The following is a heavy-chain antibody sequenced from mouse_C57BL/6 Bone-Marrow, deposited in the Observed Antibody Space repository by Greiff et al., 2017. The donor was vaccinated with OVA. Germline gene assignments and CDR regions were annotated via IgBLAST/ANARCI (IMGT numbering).Heavy chain of an antibody. V-gene: IGHV5-4*03. J-gene: IGHJ3*01. CDR1: GFTFSSYA. CDR2: ISDGGSYT. Sequence: EVMLVESGGGLVKPGGSLKLSCAASGFTFSSYAMSWVRQTPEKRLAWVATISDGGSYTYYPDNVKGRFTISRDNAKNNLYLQMSHLKSEDTAMYYCARRPLTGTGAWFAYWGQGTLVTVSA. CDR3: ARRPLTGTGAWFAY. D-gene: IGHD4-1*01.